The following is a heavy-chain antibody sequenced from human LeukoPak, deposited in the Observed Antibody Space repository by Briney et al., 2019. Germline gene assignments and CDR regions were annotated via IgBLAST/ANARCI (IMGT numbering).Heavy chain of an antibody. V-gene: IGHV3-74*01. D-gene: IGHD6-19*01. J-gene: IGHJ4*02. CDR1: GFTFNSYW. CDR2: INSDGSST. CDR3: SLIAVAGPFDH. Sequence: PGGSLRLSCAASGFTFNSYWMHWVRQAPGKGLVWVSRINSDGSSTSYADSVKGRFTISRDNAKNTLYLQMNNLRGEDTAMYYCSLIAVAGPFDHWGQGTLVTVSS.